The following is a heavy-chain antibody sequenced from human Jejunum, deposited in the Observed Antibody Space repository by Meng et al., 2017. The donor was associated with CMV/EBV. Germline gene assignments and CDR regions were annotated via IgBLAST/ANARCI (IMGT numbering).Heavy chain of an antibody. CDR2: IKGDGSSS. CDR1: GFPFSDYW. D-gene: IGHD2-15*01. V-gene: IGHV3-74*01. CDR3: ARAIGVAAAVES. Sequence: ASGFPFSDYWIHWVRQGPGTGLVWVSRIKGDGSSSDCADSVRGRFTLSRDNAKNIVYLQMHDLGAEDTGVYYCARAIGVAAAVESWGRGTLVTVSS. J-gene: IGHJ1*01.